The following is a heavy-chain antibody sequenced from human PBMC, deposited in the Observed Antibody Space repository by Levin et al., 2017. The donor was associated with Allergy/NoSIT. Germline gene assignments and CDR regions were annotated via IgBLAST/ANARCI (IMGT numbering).Heavy chain of an antibody. CDR2: ISQIGSP. CDR1: GEAVSNYY. CDR3: AIPGSDTAVYRVFDH. D-gene: IGHD1-14*01. J-gene: IGHJ4*02. V-gene: IGHV4-34*01. Sequence: PSETLSLTCTVNGEAVSNYYWTWIRQPPGKGFEWIGEISQIGSPKYNSSLKSRVTILLDTSKNHFSLKLNSVTAADTAVYYCAIPGSDTAVYRVFDHWGPGTHVTVSS.